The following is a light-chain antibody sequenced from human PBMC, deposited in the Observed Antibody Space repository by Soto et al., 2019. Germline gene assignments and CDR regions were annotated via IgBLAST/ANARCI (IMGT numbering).Light chain of an antibody. J-gene: IGKJ1*01. CDR2: DAS. V-gene: IGKV3-11*01. CDR1: QSVSSY. CDR3: QQRRNWPLT. Sequence: EIVLTQSPATLSLSPGERATLSCRASQSVSSYFAWYQQKPGQAPRLLIYDASNRATGIPARFSGSGSGTDFTLTISSLEPEDFAVYYCQQRRNWPLTFSQGTRVEIK.